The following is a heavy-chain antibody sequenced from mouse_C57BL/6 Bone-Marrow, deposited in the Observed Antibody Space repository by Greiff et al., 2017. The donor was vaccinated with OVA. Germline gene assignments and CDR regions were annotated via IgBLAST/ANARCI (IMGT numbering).Heavy chain of an antibody. CDR3: TRGLDAMDY. CDR2: ISSGGDYI. D-gene: IGHD2-13*01. V-gene: IGHV5-9-1*02. CDR1: GFTFRSYA. J-gene: IGHJ4*01. Sequence: KLVESGEGLVKPGGSLKLSCAASGFTFRSYAMSWVCQTPEKRPEWVAYISSGGDYIYYADTVKGRFTISRDNARNTLYLQMSSLKSEDTAMYYCTRGLDAMDYWGQGTPVTVSS.